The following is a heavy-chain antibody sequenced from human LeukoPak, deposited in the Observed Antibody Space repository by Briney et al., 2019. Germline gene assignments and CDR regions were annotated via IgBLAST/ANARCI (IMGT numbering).Heavy chain of an antibody. CDR1: GYTFTGYY. Sequence: ASVKVSCKASGYTFTGYYMHWVRQAPGQGLEWMGWINPNSGGTNYAQKFQGRVTMTRDTSISTAYMELSRLRSDDTAVYYCARGGELWFGEFNMDLYYMDAWGKGTTVTISS. J-gene: IGHJ6*03. V-gene: IGHV1-2*02. D-gene: IGHD3-10*01. CDR2: INPNSGGT. CDR3: ARGGELWFGEFNMDLYYMDA.